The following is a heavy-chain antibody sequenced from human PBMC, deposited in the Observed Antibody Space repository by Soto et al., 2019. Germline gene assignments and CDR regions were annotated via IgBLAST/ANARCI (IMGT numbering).Heavy chain of an antibody. Sequence: GGSLRLSCAASGFSFSNDNMNWIRQAPGKGLEWVSSIISSGSFTYYADSVKGRITISRDNDKDSLFLQMSSLRVEDTAVYYCVRDRRISGINRGLDYWGRGTLVTVSS. V-gene: IGHV3-21*04. CDR2: IISSGSFT. CDR1: GFSFSNDN. D-gene: IGHD1-20*01. J-gene: IGHJ4*02. CDR3: VRDRRISGINRGLDY.